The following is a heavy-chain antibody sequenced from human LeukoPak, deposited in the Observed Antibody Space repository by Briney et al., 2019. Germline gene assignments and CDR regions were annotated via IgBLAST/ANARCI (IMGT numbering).Heavy chain of an antibody. Sequence: SETLSLTCSVSGGSISTSYWNWIRQPPGKGLEWIGNIHYSGSTYYNPSLKSRVTISVDTSKNQFSLKMSSVTAADTAVYYCARTDYGDYVADYWGQGTLVTVSS. CDR3: ARTDYGDYVADY. V-gene: IGHV4-59*04. J-gene: IGHJ4*02. CDR2: IHYSGST. CDR1: GGSISTSY. D-gene: IGHD4-17*01.